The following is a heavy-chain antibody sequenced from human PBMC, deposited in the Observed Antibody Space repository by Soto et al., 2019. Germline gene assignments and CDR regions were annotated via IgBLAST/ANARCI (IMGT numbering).Heavy chain of an antibody. CDR1: GGSISSGGYS. J-gene: IGHJ4*02. V-gene: IGHV4-30-2*01. Sequence: QLQLQESGSGLVKPSQTLSLTCAVSGGSISSGGYSWSWIRQPPGKGLEWIGYVYHSGSTNYNPSPTSRVTISVDSSNNQCSLKLSYVTAADTAVYYCVRGQVVAAQHWGQGTLVTVSS. CDR3: VRGQVVAAQH. D-gene: IGHD2-15*01. CDR2: VYHSGST.